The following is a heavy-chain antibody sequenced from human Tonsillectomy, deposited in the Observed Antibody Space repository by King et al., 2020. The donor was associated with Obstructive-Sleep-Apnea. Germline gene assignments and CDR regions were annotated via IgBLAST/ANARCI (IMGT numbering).Heavy chain of an antibody. CDR2: INPNTGGT. D-gene: IGHD2-15*01. J-gene: IGHJ4*02. CDR1: GYIFTGYY. V-gene: IGHV1-2*02. CDR3: ATDIVVVLAATSDY. Sequence: QLVQSGAEVKKPGASVKVSCKASGYIFTGYYMHWVRQAPGQGLEWMGWINPNTGGTNFAQKFQGRVTLTRDTSISTAYMELSRLRSDDTAVYYCATDIVVVLAATSDYWGQGTLVTVSS.